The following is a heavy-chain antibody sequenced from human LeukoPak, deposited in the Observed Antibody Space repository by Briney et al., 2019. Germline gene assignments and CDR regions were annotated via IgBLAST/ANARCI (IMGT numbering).Heavy chain of an antibody. J-gene: IGHJ3*02. V-gene: IGHV4-4*02. D-gene: IGHD2-21*02. CDR2: VYHSGST. Sequence: SETLSLTCAVSGGSISSSYGWSWVRQPPGKGLEWIGEVYHSGSTNYSPSLKSRVTLSVDKSKNQFSLRLSSVTAEDTAVYYCAGAYCGGDCYSGRTFDIWGQGTMVTVSS. CDR1: GGSISSSYG. CDR3: AGAYCGGDCYSGRTFDI.